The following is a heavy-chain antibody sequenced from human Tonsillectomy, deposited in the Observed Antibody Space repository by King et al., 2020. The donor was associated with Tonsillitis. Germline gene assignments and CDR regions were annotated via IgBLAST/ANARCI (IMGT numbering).Heavy chain of an antibody. J-gene: IGHJ4*02. CDR1: GYTFTNYD. Sequence: VQLVESGAEVKKPGASVKVSCKASGYTFTNYDINWVRQATGQGLEWMGWMNPNSGNAGYVQKFRGRVTMTRNTSISTAYLELSSLRSEDTAVSYCARGTTRDYFDTGGYKPEDYWGQGTLVTVSS. V-gene: IGHV1-8*02. CDR3: ARGTTRDYFDTGGYKPEDY. CDR2: MNPNSGNA. D-gene: IGHD3-22*01.